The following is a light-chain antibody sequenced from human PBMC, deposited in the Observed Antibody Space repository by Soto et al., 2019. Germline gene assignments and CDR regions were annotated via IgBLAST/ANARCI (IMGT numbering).Light chain of an antibody. CDR2: ATP. Sequence: IVMTQSPATLSVSPGEPATLSCRASQSFGTNLAWYQQKPGQPPRLLIHATPTSVTGVPVRFSGGGSGTDFTLTISSLQSEDFAVYYCQQYYKWPPDYTFGPGPNWISN. J-gene: IGKJ3*01. CDR3: QQYYKWPPDYT. CDR1: QSFGTN. V-gene: IGKV3D-15*01.